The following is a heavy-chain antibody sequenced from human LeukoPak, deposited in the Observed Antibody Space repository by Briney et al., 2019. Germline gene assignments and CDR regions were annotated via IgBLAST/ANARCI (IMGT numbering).Heavy chain of an antibody. CDR2: IYYSGST. CDR3: ARGGYYGSGNDFRFDP. CDR1: GGSISSYY. D-gene: IGHD3-10*01. V-gene: IGHV4-59*01. Sequence: SETLSLTCTVSGGSISSYYWSWIRQPPGKGLEWIGYIYYSGSTNYKPSLKSRVTISVDTSKNQFSLKLSSVTAADTAVYYCARGGYYGSGNDFRFDPWGQGTLVTVPS. J-gene: IGHJ5*02.